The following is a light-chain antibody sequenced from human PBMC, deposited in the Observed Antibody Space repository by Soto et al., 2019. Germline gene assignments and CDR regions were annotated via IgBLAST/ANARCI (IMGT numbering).Light chain of an antibody. CDR1: SSDVGGYNF. J-gene: IGLJ3*02. CDR3: SSYTFSSTLVV. CDR2: EVN. V-gene: IGLV2-14*01. Sequence: QSALTQPASVSGSPGQSITISCTGTSSDVGGYNFVSWYQQHPGKAPRLMIFEVNNRPSGVSDRFSGSKSGNTASLTISGLQAEDDADYDCSSYTFSSTLVVFGGGTKVTVL.